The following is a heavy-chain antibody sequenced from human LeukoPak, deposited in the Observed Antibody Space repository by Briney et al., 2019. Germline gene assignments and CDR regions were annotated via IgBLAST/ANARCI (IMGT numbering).Heavy chain of an antibody. J-gene: IGHJ6*03. CDR3: ASSVVHDSSGYYYYYMDV. V-gene: IGHV4-61*02. CDR2: IYTSGST. CDR1: GGSISSGSYY. Sequence: SQTLSLTCTVSGGSISSGSYYWSWIRQPAGKGLEWTGRIYTSGSTNYNPSLKSRVTISVDTSKNQFSLKLSSVTAADTAVYYCASSVVHDSSGYYYYYMDVWGKGTTVTVSS. D-gene: IGHD3-22*01.